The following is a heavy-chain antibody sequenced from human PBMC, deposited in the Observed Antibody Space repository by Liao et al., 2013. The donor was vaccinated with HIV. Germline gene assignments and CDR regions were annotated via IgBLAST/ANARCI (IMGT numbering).Heavy chain of an antibody. J-gene: IGHJ4*02. CDR1: GGSISSGTYY. Sequence: QVQLQESGPGLVKPSQTLSLTCTVSGGSISSGTYYWSWIRQPAGKGLEWIGHFYTSGSSNYNPSLKSRATISVDMSKNQFSLKLSSVTAADTAVYYCAVGSSWYNGWVYWGQGTLVTVSS. D-gene: IGHD6-13*01. CDR2: FYTSGSS. CDR3: AVGSSWYNGWVY. V-gene: IGHV4-61*02.